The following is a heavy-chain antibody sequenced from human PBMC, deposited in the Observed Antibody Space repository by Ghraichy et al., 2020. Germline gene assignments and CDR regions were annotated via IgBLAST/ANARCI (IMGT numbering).Heavy chain of an antibody. J-gene: IGHJ4*02. V-gene: IGHV3-15*01. CDR3: TTDVLDSGYDLVDFDY. CDR2: IKSKTDGGTT. D-gene: IGHD5-12*01. CDR1: GFTFSNAW. Sequence: GGSLRLSCAASGFTFSNAWMSWVRQAPGKGLEWVGRIKSKTDGGTTDYAAPVKGRFTISRDDSKNTLYLQMNSLKTEDTAVYYCTTDVLDSGYDLVDFDYWGQGTLVTVSS.